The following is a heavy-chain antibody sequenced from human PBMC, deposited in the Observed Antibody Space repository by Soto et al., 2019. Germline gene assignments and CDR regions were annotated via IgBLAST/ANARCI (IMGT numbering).Heavy chain of an antibody. J-gene: IGHJ4*02. CDR3: ARSLTTVTTSYIDY. V-gene: IGHV4-39*01. D-gene: IGHD4-4*01. CDR1: GGSISSSSYY. CDR2: IYYSGNT. Sequence: QLQLQESGPGLVKPSETLSLTCTVSGGSISSSSYYWGWIRQPPGKGLEWIGNIYYSGNTYYNPSLKSRVTISVDTSKNHFSLKLSSVTAADTAVYYCARSLTTVTTSYIDYWGQGTLLTVSS.